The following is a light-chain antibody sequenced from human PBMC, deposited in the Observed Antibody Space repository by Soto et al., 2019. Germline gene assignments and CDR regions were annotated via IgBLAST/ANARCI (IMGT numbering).Light chain of an antibody. J-gene: IGKJ5*01. V-gene: IGKV3-20*01. CDR2: DAF. CDR3: QQYGDSPRT. Sequence: EIVLTQSPGTLSLSPGESATLSCRASQSVRNYLAWYQQKPGQAPRLLIHDAFMRATGIPDRFSGSGSGTDFTLTIARLEPEDFAVYYCQQYGDSPRTFGQGTRLETK. CDR1: QSVRNY.